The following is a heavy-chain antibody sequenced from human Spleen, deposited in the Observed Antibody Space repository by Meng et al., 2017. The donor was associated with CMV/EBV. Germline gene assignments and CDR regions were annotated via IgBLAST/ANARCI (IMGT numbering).Heavy chain of an antibody. CDR2: IRYDAGSDK. D-gene: IGHD3-22*01. CDR3: ARAMISSPPVDY. CDR1: GFTFSNFA. V-gene: IGHV3-30*02. J-gene: IGHJ4*02. Sequence: GESLKISCAASGFTFSNFAMHWVRQAPGKGLEWVAFIRYDAGSDKYYADSVKGRFTISRDNSKSTLYLQIDSLRAEDTAVYYCARAMISSPPVDYWGQGTLVTVSS.